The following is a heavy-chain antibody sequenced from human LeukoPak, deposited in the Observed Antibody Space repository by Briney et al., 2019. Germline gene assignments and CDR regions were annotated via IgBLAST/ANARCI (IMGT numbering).Heavy chain of an antibody. Sequence: PSETLSLTCTVSGGSISSFYWSWIRQPPGKGLEYIGYIYSSGSTKYNPSLKSQVAISLDTSKNQFSLKLNSVTATDTAVYFCARDPGNYFDYWGQGTLVTVSS. J-gene: IGHJ4*02. CDR2: IYSSGST. CDR3: ARDPGNYFDY. V-gene: IGHV4-59*01. CDR1: GGSISSFY. D-gene: IGHD3-10*01.